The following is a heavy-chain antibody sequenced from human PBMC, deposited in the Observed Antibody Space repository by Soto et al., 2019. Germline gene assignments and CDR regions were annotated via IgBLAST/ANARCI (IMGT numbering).Heavy chain of an antibody. J-gene: IGHJ5*02. D-gene: IGHD6-13*01. V-gene: IGHV4-31*03. CDR2: ICYSGST. Sequence: QVQLQESGPGLVKPSQTLSLTCTVSGGSIRSGGYYWNWIRQHPGKGLEWIGYICYSGSTYYNPSLKSRVTISVDTSKNQFSLKLSSVTAADTAVYYCARDPSGIAAEGWFDPWGQGTLVTVSS. CDR3: ARDPSGIAAEGWFDP. CDR1: GGSIRSGGYY.